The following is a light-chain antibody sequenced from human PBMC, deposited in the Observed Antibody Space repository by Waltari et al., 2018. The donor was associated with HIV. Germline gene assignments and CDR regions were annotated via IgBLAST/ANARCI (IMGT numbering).Light chain of an antibody. CDR1: SSTIGAGYA. CDR2: GNK. Sequence: QSMLTQPPSVSGAPGPRVTISCTGSSSTIGAGYAVPWFQQIPGTAPKLLISGNKNRPSGVPDRFSASKSGTSASLTISGLQAEDEADYFCQSYDISLSASVVFGGGTRLTVL. J-gene: IGLJ2*01. V-gene: IGLV1-40*01. CDR3: QSYDISLSASVV.